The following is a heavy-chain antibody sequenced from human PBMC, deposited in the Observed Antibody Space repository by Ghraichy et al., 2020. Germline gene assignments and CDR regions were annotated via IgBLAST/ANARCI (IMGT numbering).Heavy chain of an antibody. Sequence: ASVKVSCKASGYTFTSYAMHWVRQAPGQRLEWMGWINAGNGNTKYSQKFQGRVTITRDTSASTAYMELSSLRSEDTAVYYCARGNYDYVWGGYYFDYWGQGTLVTVSS. CDR3: ARGNYDYVWGGYYFDY. V-gene: IGHV1-3*01. CDR2: INAGNGNT. J-gene: IGHJ4*02. CDR1: GYTFTSYA. D-gene: IGHD3-16*01.